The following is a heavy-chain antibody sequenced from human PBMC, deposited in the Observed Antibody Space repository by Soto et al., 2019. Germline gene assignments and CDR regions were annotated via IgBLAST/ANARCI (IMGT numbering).Heavy chain of an antibody. Sequence: SETLSLTCTVSSGSLSVTNVFWGWVRQPPGKGLEWIGNVDYSGTAYFSPSLATRVTFHVDTSKNQFSLTLYSVTAADTAVYYCARITGRHLYYWGQGIPVTVS. CDR1: SGSLSVTNVF. CDR2: VDYSGTA. CDR3: ARITGRHLYY. D-gene: IGHD1-20*01. V-gene: IGHV4-39*01. J-gene: IGHJ4*02.